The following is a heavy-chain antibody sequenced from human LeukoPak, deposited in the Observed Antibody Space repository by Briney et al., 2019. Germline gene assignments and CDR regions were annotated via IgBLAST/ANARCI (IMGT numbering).Heavy chain of an antibody. J-gene: IGHJ3*02. CDR3: ARRVAARPFNAFDI. Sequence: PSETLSLTCTVSGGSISSYYWSWLRQPPGEGLEWIGYIYYSGSTNNNPSLKSRVTISVDTSKNHFSLRLSSVTAADTAVYYCARRVAARPFNAFDIWGQGTLVTVSS. CDR1: GGSISSYY. V-gene: IGHV4-59*08. CDR2: IYYSGST. D-gene: IGHD6-6*01.